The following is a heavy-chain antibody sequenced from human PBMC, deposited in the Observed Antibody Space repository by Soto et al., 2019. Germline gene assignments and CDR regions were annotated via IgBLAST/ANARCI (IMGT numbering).Heavy chain of an antibody. CDR2: ISYDGSNK. CDR1: GFTFSSYG. D-gene: IGHD5-12*01. J-gene: IGHJ4*02. Sequence: GGSLRLSCAASGFTFSSYGMHWVRQAPGKGLEWVAVISYDGSNKYYADSVKGRFTISRDNSKNTLYLQMNSLRAEDTAVYYCAKDRSPPGWMATITTIDYWGQGTLVTVSS. V-gene: IGHV3-30*18. CDR3: AKDRSPPGWMATITTIDY.